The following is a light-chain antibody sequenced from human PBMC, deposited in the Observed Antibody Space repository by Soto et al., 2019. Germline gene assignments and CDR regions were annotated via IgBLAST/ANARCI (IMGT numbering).Light chain of an antibody. J-gene: IGKJ4*01. CDR3: QQLSRYPLP. V-gene: IGKV1-9*01. CDR1: QALSNY. Sequence: DIQLTQSPSVRSASVGDTVTVTCRASQALSNYLAWYQQKPGKAPDLLIYSASTLQSGVPSRFSGSGSETEFSLTIRALPPDAFAPYYCQQLSRYPLPFGRGTQVDIK. CDR2: SAS.